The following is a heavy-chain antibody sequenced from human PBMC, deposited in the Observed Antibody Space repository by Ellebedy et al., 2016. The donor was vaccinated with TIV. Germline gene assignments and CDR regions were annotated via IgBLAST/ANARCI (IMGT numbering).Heavy chain of an antibody. CDR2: IRSKAYGGTT. CDR3: TRGRGYSYGYSDY. D-gene: IGHD5-18*01. CDR1: GFTFGDYA. J-gene: IGHJ4*02. V-gene: IGHV3-49*03. Sequence: PGGSLRLSCTASGFTFGDYAMSWFRQAPGKGLEWVGFIRSKAYGGTTEYAASVKGRFTVSRDDSKSLAYLQMDSLKTEDTAVYYCTRGRGYSYGYSDYWGQGTLVTVSS.